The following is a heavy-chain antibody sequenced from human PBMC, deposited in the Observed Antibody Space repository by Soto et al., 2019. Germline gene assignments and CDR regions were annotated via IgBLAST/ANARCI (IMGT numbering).Heavy chain of an antibody. D-gene: IGHD1-7*01. V-gene: IGHV4-34*01. CDR2: INHSGST. J-gene: IGHJ5*02. Sequence: KTSETLSLTCAVYGGPFSGYYWSWIRQPPGKGLEWIGEINHSGSTNYNPSLKSRVTISVDTSKNQFSLKLSSVTAADTAVYYCARARRLGITGTSWFDPWGQGTLVTVS. CDR3: ARARRLGITGTSWFDP. CDR1: GGPFSGYY.